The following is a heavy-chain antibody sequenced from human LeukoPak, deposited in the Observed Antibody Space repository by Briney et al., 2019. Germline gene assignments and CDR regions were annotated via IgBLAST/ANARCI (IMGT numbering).Heavy chain of an antibody. Sequence: GGSLRLSCAASGFTFSGYGMHWVRQAPGKGLEWVAFIRYDGSNKYYADSVKGRFTISRDNSKNTLYLQMNSLRAEDTAVYYCAKSRIVAGGEYFQHWGQGTLVTVSS. J-gene: IGHJ1*01. D-gene: IGHD3-22*01. CDR3: AKSRIVAGGEYFQH. CDR1: GFTFSGYG. CDR2: IRYDGSNK. V-gene: IGHV3-30*02.